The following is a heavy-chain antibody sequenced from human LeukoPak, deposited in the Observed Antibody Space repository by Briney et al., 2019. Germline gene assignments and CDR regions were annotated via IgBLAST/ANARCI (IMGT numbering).Heavy chain of an antibody. CDR3: ARGHTESADDYGNWFHP. V-gene: IGHV4-59*01. D-gene: IGHD5-12*01. Sequence: PSETLSLTCTVSGGSMRSYYWSWIRQPPGKGLEWIGYIYYSGTTKYNPSLKSRVTISVDTSKNQFSLKLNSLTAVDTAVYYCARGHTESADDYGNWFHPWGQGTLVTVSS. CDR1: GGSMRSYY. J-gene: IGHJ5*02. CDR2: IYYSGTT.